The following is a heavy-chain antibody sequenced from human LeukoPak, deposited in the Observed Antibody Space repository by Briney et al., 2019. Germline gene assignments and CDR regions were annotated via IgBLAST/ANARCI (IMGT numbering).Heavy chain of an antibody. J-gene: IGHJ4*02. CDR1: GGSISSSSYY. CDR3: ARVIQLWTNPAWEFDY. Sequence: SETLSLTCTVSGGSISSSSYYWGWIRQPPGKGLEWIGSIYYSGSTYYNPSLKSRVTISVDTSKNQFSLKLSSVTAADTAVYYCARVIQLWTNPAWEFDYWGQGTLVTVSS. CDR2: IYYSGST. V-gene: IGHV4-39*07. D-gene: IGHD5-18*01.